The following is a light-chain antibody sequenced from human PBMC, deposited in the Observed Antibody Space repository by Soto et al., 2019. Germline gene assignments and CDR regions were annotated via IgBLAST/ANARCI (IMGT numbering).Light chain of an antibody. J-gene: IGLJ1*01. Sequence: SALTQPPSTSGTPGQRVTISCSGSSSNIGRNTVNWYQHLPGTAPKLLIYSNNQRPSGVPDRFSGSKSGTSASLAVSGLQSEDEADYYCAAWDDSMNGYVFGTGTKVTVL. V-gene: IGLV1-44*01. CDR1: SSNIGRNT. CDR2: SNN. CDR3: AAWDDSMNGYV.